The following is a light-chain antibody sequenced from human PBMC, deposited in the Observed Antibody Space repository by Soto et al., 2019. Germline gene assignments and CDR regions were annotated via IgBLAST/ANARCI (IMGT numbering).Light chain of an antibody. J-gene: IGKJ4*01. CDR3: QQYDSYPFI. CDR2: KAS. CDR1: QSISSW. V-gene: IGKV1-5*03. Sequence: DIQMTQSPSTLSASVGDRVTITCRASQSISSWLAWYQQKPGKAPNLLIYKASNLESGVPSRFSGSGSGTEFTLTISSLQPDDFATYFCQQYDSYPFIFGGGTKVEIK.